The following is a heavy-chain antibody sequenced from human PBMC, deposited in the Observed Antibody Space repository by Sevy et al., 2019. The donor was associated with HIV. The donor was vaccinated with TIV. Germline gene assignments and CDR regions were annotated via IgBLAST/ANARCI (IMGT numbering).Heavy chain of an antibody. Sequence: GGSLRLSCSASGFTFSSYAMHWVRQAPGKGLEYVSAISSNGDSTYYADSVKGRFTISRDNSKNTLYLQMNSLRAEDTAVYYCAREYGNGDYYFDYWGQGTLVTVSS. CDR3: AREYGNGDYYFDY. CDR1: GFTFSSYA. CDR2: ISSNGDST. J-gene: IGHJ4*02. V-gene: IGHV3-64*04. D-gene: IGHD4-17*01.